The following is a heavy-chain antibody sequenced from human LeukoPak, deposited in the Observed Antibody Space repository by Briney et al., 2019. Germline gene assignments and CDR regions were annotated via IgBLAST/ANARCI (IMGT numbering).Heavy chain of an antibody. CDR3: ARDGGSYYRSWFDP. D-gene: IGHD1-26*01. CDR2: IYTSGST. CDR1: GGSFSGYY. V-gene: IGHV4-4*07. J-gene: IGHJ5*02. Sequence: SETLSLTCAVYGGSFSGYYWSWIRQPPGKGLEWIGRIYTSGSTNYNPSLKSRVTMSVDTSKNQFSLKLSSVTAADTAVYYCARDGGSYYRSWFDPWGQGTLVTVSS.